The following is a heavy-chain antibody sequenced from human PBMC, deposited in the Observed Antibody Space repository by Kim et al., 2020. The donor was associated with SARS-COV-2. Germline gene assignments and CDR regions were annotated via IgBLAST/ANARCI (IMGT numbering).Heavy chain of an antibody. CDR1: GYTFTSYA. Sequence: ASVKVSCKASGYTFTSYAMNWVRQAPGQGLEWMGWINTNTGNPTYAQGFTGRFVFSLDTSVSTAYLQISSLKAEDTAVYYCAVMHDYGDYPPYYYYGMDVWGQGTTVTVSS. V-gene: IGHV7-4-1*02. CDR3: AVMHDYGDYPPYYYYGMDV. CDR2: INTNTGNP. J-gene: IGHJ6*02. D-gene: IGHD4-17*01.